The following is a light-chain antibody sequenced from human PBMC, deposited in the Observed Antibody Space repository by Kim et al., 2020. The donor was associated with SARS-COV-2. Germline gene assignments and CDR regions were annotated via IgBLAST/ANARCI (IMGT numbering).Light chain of an antibody. J-gene: IGKJ1*01. Sequence: ASIGDRVTITCRASQDIANSLAWYQQKPGKVPQVLIYAASTLQSGVPSRFSGSGSGTEFTLTIDSLETEDVAAYYCQKYNSAPWTFGPGTKVDIK. CDR3: QKYNSAPWT. CDR1: QDIANS. V-gene: IGKV1-27*01. CDR2: AAS.